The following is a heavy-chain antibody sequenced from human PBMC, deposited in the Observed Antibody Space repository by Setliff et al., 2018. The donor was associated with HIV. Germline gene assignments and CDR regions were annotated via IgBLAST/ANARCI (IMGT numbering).Heavy chain of an antibody. V-gene: IGHV3-23*01. CDR1: GFTFSSYA. Sequence: PGESLKISCAASGFTFSSYAMSWVRQAPGKGLEWVSAISGSGGSTYYADSVKGRFTISRDNSKNTLYLQMNSLRAEDTAVYYCAKVSSGWYGYFDYWGQGTLVTVSS. CDR2: ISGSGGST. J-gene: IGHJ4*02. D-gene: IGHD6-19*01. CDR3: AKVSSGWYGYFDY.